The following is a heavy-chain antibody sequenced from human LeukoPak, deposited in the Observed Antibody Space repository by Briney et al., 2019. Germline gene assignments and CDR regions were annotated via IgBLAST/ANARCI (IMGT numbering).Heavy chain of an antibody. CDR2: IYYSGST. CDR3: ASFGIGRFDY. J-gene: IGHJ4*02. Sequence: SETLSLTCTVSGGSISSYYWSWIRQPPGKGLEWIGYIYYSGSTNYNPSLKSRVTISVDTSKNQFSLKLSSVTAADTAVYYCASFGIGRFDYWGQGTLVTVSS. V-gene: IGHV4-59*01. CDR1: GGSISSYY. D-gene: IGHD2-21*01.